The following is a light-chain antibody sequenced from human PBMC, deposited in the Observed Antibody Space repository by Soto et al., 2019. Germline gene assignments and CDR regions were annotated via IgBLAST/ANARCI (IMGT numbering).Light chain of an antibody. CDR2: EGS. J-gene: IGLJ1*01. V-gene: IGLV2-23*01. CDR1: SSDVGSYNL. Sequence: QSVLTQPASVSGSHGQSITISCTGTSSDVGSYNLVSWYQQHPGKAPKLMIYEGSKRPSGVSNRFSGSKSGNTASLTISWLQAEDEADYYCCSYAGSSTYVFGTGTKVTVL. CDR3: CSYAGSSTYV.